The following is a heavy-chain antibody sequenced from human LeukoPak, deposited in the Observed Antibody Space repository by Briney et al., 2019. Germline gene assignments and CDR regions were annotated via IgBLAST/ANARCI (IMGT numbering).Heavy chain of an antibody. Sequence: KPSETLSLTCTVSGGSISSSSYYWGWIRQPPGKGLEWIGSIYYSGSTYYNPSLKSRVTISVDTSKNQFSLKLSSVTAADTAVYYCARESYRTGMYYFDYWGQGTLVTVSS. V-gene: IGHV4-39*02. CDR3: ARESYRTGMYYFDY. CDR2: IYYSGST. D-gene: IGHD3-16*02. J-gene: IGHJ4*02. CDR1: GGSISSSSYY.